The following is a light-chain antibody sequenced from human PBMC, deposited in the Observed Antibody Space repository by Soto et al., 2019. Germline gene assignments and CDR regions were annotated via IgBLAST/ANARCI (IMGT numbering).Light chain of an antibody. CDR3: QQAYGAPPT. Sequence: DIQMTQSPSSLSASVGDRVTITCRASQSITTYLNWNQQTLGEAPKLLIYAASRLQIGVPSRFSGSGSGTDFTLTISSLQPEDFATYYCQQAYGAPPTFGQGTKVEIK. V-gene: IGKV1-39*01. J-gene: IGKJ1*01. CDR1: QSITTY. CDR2: AAS.